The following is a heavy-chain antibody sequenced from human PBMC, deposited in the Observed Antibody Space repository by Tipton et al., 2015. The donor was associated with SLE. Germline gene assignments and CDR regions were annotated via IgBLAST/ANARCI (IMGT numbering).Heavy chain of an antibody. D-gene: IGHD2-15*01. CDR2: VYNSGTT. J-gene: IGHJ4*02. Sequence: TLSLTCAVSGDSISSGSFYWSWIRQQPGKGLEWIGYVYNSGTTYYTPSLRSRVTISVDTSQNRFSLRLSSVTAADAAVYYCATGRPWYYFDYWGQGNLVSVSS. CDR1: GDSISSGSFY. CDR3: ATGRPWYYFDY. V-gene: IGHV4-31*11.